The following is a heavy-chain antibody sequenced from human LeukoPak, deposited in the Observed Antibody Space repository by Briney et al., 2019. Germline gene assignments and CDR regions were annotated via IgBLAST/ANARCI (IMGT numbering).Heavy chain of an antibody. J-gene: IGHJ4*02. CDR3: AKGPGWEVEIDY. D-gene: IGHD1-26*01. Sequence: PGGSLRLSCAASGFTLSSFDMHWVRQAPGKGLEWVAVISYDGTNKYYADSVTGRFTISRDNSKNTLFLQMNSLRAEDTAVYYCAKGPGWEVEIDYWGQGTLVTVSS. CDR2: ISYDGTNK. CDR1: GFTLSSFD. V-gene: IGHV3-30*18.